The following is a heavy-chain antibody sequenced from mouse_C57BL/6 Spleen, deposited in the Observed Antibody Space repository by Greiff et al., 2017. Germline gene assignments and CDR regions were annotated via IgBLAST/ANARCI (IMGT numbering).Heavy chain of an antibody. V-gene: IGHV1-63*01. CDR3: ARSDYGSSPSWFAY. CDR1: GYTFTNYW. Sequence: QVQLQQSGAELVRPGTSVKMSCKASGYTFTNYWIGWAKQRPGHGLEWIGDIYPGGGYTNYNEKFKGKATLTADKSSSTAYMQFSSLTSEDSAIYYCARSDYGSSPSWFAYWGQGTLVTVSA. D-gene: IGHD1-1*01. J-gene: IGHJ3*01. CDR2: IYPGGGYT.